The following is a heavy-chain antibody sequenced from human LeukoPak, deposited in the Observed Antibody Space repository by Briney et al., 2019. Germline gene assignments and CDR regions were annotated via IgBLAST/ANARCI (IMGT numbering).Heavy chain of an antibody. Sequence: QPGGSLRLSCAASGLTFSSYAMSWVRQAPGKGLDWVAGISGSGGSIFYADSVKGRFTISRGNSKNTLYLQMNSLRAEDTAVYYCAKEHMVTTGGYWGQGTLVTVSS. CDR1: GLTFSSYA. V-gene: IGHV3-23*01. CDR3: AKEHMVTTGGY. J-gene: IGHJ4*02. D-gene: IGHD4-17*01. CDR2: ISGSGGSI.